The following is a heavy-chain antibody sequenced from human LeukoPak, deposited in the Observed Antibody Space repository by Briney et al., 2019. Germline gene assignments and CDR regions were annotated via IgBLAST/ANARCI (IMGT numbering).Heavy chain of an antibody. J-gene: IGHJ3*02. CDR3: ASGYKNIPFDI. Sequence: SQTLSLTCTVSGGSISSGSYYWSWIRQPAGKGLEWIGRIYTSGSTNYNPSLKSRVTISVDTSKNQFSLKLSSVTAADTAVYYCASGYKNIPFDIWGQGTMVTVSS. V-gene: IGHV4-61*02. D-gene: IGHD1-1*01. CDR1: GGSISSGSYY. CDR2: IYTSGST.